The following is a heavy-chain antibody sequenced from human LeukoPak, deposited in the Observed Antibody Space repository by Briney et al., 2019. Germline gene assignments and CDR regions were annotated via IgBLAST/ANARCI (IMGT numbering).Heavy chain of an antibody. J-gene: IGHJ4*02. CDR1: GYTFTRYY. D-gene: IGHD1-1*01. V-gene: IGHV1-2*02. Sequence: GASVKVSCKASGYTFTRYYMHWVPQAPGQGLEWMGWINPNSGGTNYAQKFQGRVTMTRDTSISTAYMELSRLRSDDTAVYYCARAEVAGTTEYFDYWGQGTLVTVSS. CDR3: ARAEVAGTTEYFDY. CDR2: INPNSGGT.